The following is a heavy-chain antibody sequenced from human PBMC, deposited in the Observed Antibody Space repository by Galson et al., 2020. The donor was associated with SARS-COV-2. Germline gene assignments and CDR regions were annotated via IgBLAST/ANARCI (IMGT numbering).Heavy chain of an antibody. CDR3: ATETPYPRVMRTTVTGYFDY. Sequence: ASVKVSCKVSGYTLTELSMHWVRQAPGKGLEWMGGFDPEDGETIYAQKFQGRVTMTEDTSTDTAYMELSSLRSEDTAVYYCATETPYPRVMRTTVTGYFDYWGQGTLVTVSS. V-gene: IGHV1-24*01. J-gene: IGHJ4*02. CDR2: FDPEDGET. D-gene: IGHD4-17*01. CDR1: GYTLTELS.